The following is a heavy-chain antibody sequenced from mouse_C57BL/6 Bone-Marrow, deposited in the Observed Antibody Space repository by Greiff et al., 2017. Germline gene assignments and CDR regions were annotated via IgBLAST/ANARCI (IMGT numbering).Heavy chain of an antibody. V-gene: IGHV5-4*01. CDR3: YGSNLYWYFDV. J-gene: IGHJ1*03. Sequence: EVHLVESGGGLVKPGGSLKLSCAASGFTFSSYAMSWVRQTPEKRLEWVATISDGGSYTYYPDNVKGRFTISRDNAKYNLYLQMSHLKSKDTARDYCYGSNLYWYFDVWGTGTTVTVSS. CDR1: GFTFSSYA. D-gene: IGHD1-1*01. CDR2: ISDGGSYT.